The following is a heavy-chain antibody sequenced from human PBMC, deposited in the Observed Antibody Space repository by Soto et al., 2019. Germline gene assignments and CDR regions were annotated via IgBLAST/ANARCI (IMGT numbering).Heavy chain of an antibody. Sequence: QITLNESGPTQVKPRQTLTLTCTFSGFSLTTSGVGVGWIRQSPGKAPVWLALTYWDDDKRYSPSLKSRLTISKDTSKDQVVLTMADLDPADTAAYYWADSVRRTVFRLSTKTSIYFDFWGRGTPVAVSS. J-gene: IGHJ4*03. D-gene: IGHD3-3*01. CDR3: ADSVRRTVFRLSTKTSIYFDF. CDR2: TYWDDDK. V-gene: IGHV2-5*02. CDR1: GFSLTTSGVG.